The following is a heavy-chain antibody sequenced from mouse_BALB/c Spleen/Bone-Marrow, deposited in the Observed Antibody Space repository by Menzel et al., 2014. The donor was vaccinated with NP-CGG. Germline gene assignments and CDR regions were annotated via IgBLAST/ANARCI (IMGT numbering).Heavy chain of an antibody. V-gene: IGHV1-12*01. J-gene: IGHJ1*01. CDR3: ARRGISTAAWYFDA. Sequence: QVQLQQSGAELVKPGASVKMSCKASGYTFTSYNMHWVKQTPGQGLEWIGSIYPGNGDTSYNQKFKGKATLTADKSSSTAYMQLSSLTSEDSAVYYCARRGISTAAWYFDAWGAGTTVTVSS. CDR2: IYPGNGDT. D-gene: IGHD1-2*01. CDR1: GYTFTSYN.